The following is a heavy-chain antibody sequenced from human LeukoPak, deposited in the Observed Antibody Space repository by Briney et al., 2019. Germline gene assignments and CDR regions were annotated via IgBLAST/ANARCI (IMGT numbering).Heavy chain of an antibody. Sequence: GGSLRLSCAASGFTFSSYVMNWVRQAPGKGLEWVSSISSGSTYIYYADSVKGRFTISRDNTKNSLYLRMNSLRAEDTAVYYCTREGVDVFDIWGQGTMVTVSS. D-gene: IGHD3-10*01. J-gene: IGHJ3*02. V-gene: IGHV3-21*01. CDR2: ISSGSTYI. CDR3: TREGVDVFDI. CDR1: GFTFSSYV.